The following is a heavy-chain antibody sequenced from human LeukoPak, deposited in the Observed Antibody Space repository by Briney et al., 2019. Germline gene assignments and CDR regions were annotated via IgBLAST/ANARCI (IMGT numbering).Heavy chain of an antibody. D-gene: IGHD3-16*01. Sequence: PSETLSLTCTVSGGSISSSSYYWGWIRQPPGKGLEWIGSIYYSGSTYYNPSLKSRVTISVDTSENQFSLKLSSVTAADTAVYYCASGYVWGSMGFDPWGQGTLVTVSS. J-gene: IGHJ5*02. CDR1: GGSISSSSYY. V-gene: IGHV4-39*01. CDR3: ASGYVWGSMGFDP. CDR2: IYYSGST.